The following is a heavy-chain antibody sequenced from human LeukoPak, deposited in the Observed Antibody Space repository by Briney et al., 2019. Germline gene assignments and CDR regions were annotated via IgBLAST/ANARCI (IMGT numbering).Heavy chain of an antibody. CDR2: INPNSGGT. D-gene: IGHD3-3*01. CDR1: GYTFTGYY. Sequence: GASVKVSCKASGYTFTGYYMHWVRQTPGQGLEWMGWINPNSGGTNYAQKFQGRVTMTRDTSISTAYMELSRLRSDDTAVYYCARDDAMAIFGVVKEYYYMDVWGKGTTVTVSS. V-gene: IGHV1-2*02. CDR3: ARDDAMAIFGVVKEYYYMDV. J-gene: IGHJ6*03.